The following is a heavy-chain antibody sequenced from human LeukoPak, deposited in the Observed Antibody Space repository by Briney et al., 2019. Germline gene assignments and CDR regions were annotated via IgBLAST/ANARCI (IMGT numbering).Heavy chain of an antibody. J-gene: IGHJ4*02. CDR2: FYYSGST. Sequence: SETLSLTCTVSGGSISSSSYYWGWIRQPPGKGLEWIGSFYYSGSTYYNPSLKSRVTISVDTSKNQFSLKLSSVTAADTAVYYCVRRTRIAARQAFDYWGQGTLVTVSS. CDR1: GGSISSSSYY. CDR3: VRRTRIAARQAFDY. D-gene: IGHD6-6*01. V-gene: IGHV4-39*01.